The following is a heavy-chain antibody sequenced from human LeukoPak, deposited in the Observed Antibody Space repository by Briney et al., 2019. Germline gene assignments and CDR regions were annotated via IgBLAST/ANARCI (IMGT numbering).Heavy chain of an antibody. CDR1: GFTFSDYY. CDR3: ARRKYCGGWCFDI. J-gene: IGHJ3*02. V-gene: IGHV3-11*04. Sequence: GGSLRLSCAASGFTFSDYYMSWIRQAPGKGLEWVSYISSSGSTIYYADSVKGRFTISRDYAKNSLYLQMNSLRAEDTAVYYCARRKYCGGWCFDIWGQGTMVTVSS. D-gene: IGHD2-21*01. CDR2: ISSSGSTI.